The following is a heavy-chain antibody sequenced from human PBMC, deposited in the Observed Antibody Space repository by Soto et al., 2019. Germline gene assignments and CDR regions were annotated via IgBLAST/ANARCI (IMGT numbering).Heavy chain of an antibody. D-gene: IGHD3-10*01. CDR1: GDTFSSSA. J-gene: IGHJ3*02. CDR2: IIPIFGTA. CDR3: AREWLLLVRGVHALYS. Sequence: ASGQGSGQAAGDTFSSSAIGSGRKAPGQGLEWMGGIIPIFGTANYAQEFQGRVTITADESTSTAYMELSSLRSEDTAVYYGAREWLLLVRGVHALYSWGPGTMVALS. V-gene: IGHV1-69*13.